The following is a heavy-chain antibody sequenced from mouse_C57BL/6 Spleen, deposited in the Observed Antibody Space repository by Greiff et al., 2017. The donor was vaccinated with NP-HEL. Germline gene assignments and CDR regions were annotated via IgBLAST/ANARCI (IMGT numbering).Heavy chain of an antibody. V-gene: IGHV1-50*01. CDR3: ARGAPYYYGSSFDY. Sequence: QVQLQQPGAELVKPGASVKLSCKASGYTFTSYWMQWVKQRPGQGLEWIGEIDPSDSYTNYNQKFKGKATLTVDTSSSTAYMQLSSLTSEDSAVDYWARGAPYYYGSSFDYWGQGTTLTVAS. CDR2: IDPSDSYT. J-gene: IGHJ2*01. CDR1: GYTFTSYW. D-gene: IGHD1-1*01.